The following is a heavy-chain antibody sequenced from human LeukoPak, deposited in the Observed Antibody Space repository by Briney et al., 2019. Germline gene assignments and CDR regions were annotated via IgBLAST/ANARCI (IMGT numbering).Heavy chain of an antibody. CDR2: IRSSSSYI. D-gene: IGHD2-15*01. CDR3: ARVLEDCSGGSCYSPDY. CDR1: GFTVSNNY. J-gene: IGHJ4*02. V-gene: IGHV3-21*01. Sequence: GGSLRLSCAGSGFTVSNNYMNWVRQAPGKGLEWVSSIRSSSSYIYYADSVKGRFTISRDNAKNSLYLQMNSLRAEDTAVYYCARVLEDCSGGSCYSPDYWGQGTLVTVSS.